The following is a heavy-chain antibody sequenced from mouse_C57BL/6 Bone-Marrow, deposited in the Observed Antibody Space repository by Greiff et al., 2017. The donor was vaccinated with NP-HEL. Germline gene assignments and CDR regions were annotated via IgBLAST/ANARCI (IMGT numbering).Heavy chain of an antibody. Sequence: DVKLVESGAELVRPGASVKLSCTASGFNIKDDYMHWVKQRPEQGLEWIGWIDPENGDTEYASKFQGKATITADTSSNTAYLQLSSLTSEDTAVYYCTDGYPYYFDYWGQGTTLTVSS. CDR2: IDPENGDT. V-gene: IGHV14-4*01. CDR3: TDGYPYYFDY. D-gene: IGHD2-3*01. CDR1: GFNIKDDY. J-gene: IGHJ2*01.